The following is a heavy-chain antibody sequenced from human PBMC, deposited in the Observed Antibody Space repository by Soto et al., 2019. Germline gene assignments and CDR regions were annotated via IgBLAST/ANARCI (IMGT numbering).Heavy chain of an antibody. Sequence: GGSLRLSCAASVFTFSSYWMHWVRQAPGKGLVWVSRINSDGSSTSYADSVKGRFTISRDNAKNTLYLQMNSLRAEDTAVYYCAVAVAGPTAIGYWGQGTLVTVSS. CDR1: VFTFSSYW. CDR3: AVAVAGPTAIGY. D-gene: IGHD6-19*01. V-gene: IGHV3-74*01. J-gene: IGHJ4*02. CDR2: INSDGSST.